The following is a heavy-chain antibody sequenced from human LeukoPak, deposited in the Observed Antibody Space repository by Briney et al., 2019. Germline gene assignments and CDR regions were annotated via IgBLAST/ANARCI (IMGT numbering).Heavy chain of an antibody. V-gene: IGHV3-7*01. CDR1: GFTFSNHW. CDR3: ARPRGKDLPHYYSGMDV. J-gene: IGHJ6*02. D-gene: IGHD3-16*01. Sequence: GGSLRLSCVASGFTFSNHWVTWVRQAPGKGLEWVANIKQDGSAKYYVDSVKGRFTISRDNAKNSLYLQMNSLRAEDTALYYCARPRGKDLPHYYSGMDVWGQGTTVTVSS. CDR2: IKQDGSAK.